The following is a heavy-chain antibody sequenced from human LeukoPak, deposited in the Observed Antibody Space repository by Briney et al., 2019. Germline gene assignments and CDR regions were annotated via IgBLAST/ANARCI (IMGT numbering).Heavy chain of an antibody. CDR3: ARGLVPAAMPDYYYYGMDV. J-gene: IGHJ6*02. CDR2: IYYSGST. V-gene: IGHV4-39*01. D-gene: IGHD2-2*01. CDR1: GGSISSSSYY. Sequence: SETLSLTCTVSGGSISSSSYYWGWIRQPPGKGLEWIGSIYYSGSTYYNPSLKSRVTISVDTSKNQFSLKLSSVTAADTAVYYCARGLVPAAMPDYYYYGMDVWGQGTTVTVSS.